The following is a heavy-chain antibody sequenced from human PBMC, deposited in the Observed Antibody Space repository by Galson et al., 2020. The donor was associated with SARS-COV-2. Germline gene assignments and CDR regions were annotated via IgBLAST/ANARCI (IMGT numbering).Heavy chain of an antibody. V-gene: IGHV3-21*01. Sequence: NSGGSLRLSCAASGFTFSSYSMNWVRQAPGKGLEWVSSISSRSSYIYYADSVKGRFTISRDNAKNSLYLQMNSLRVEDTAVYYCARVRGELIPYYYYYYMDVWGKGTTVTVSS. J-gene: IGHJ6*03. D-gene: IGHD1-7*01. CDR2: ISSRSSYI. CDR1: GFTFSSYS. CDR3: ARVRGELIPYYYYYYMDV.